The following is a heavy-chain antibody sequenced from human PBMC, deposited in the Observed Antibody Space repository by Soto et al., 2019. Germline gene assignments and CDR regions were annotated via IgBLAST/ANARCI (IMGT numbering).Heavy chain of an antibody. CDR3: AGGQFLATNAIYGMDV. Sequence: PSETLSLTCTVSGGSVSSGSHYWSWIWQPPGKGLECIGYVYYSGSTYYSPNSSLKSRVTIAVDPSKNQVSLKLSSVTAADTAVYYCAGGQFLATNAIYGMDVWGQGTTVTVSS. J-gene: IGHJ6*02. CDR1: GGSVSSGSHY. V-gene: IGHV4-61*01. D-gene: IGHD3-3*01. CDR2: VYYSGST.